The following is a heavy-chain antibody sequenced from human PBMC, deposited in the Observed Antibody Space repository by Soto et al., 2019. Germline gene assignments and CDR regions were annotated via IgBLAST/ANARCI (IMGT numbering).Heavy chain of an antibody. Sequence: ASVKVSCKASGYTFTSYAMNWVRQAPGQGLEWMGWINTNTGNPTYAQGFTGRFVFSLDTSVSTAYLQICSLKAEDTAVYYCAREVVRGVIGGYNWFDPWGQGTLVTSPQ. D-gene: IGHD3-10*01. V-gene: IGHV7-4-1*01. J-gene: IGHJ5*02. CDR2: INTNTGNP. CDR3: AREVVRGVIGGYNWFDP. CDR1: GYTFTSYA.